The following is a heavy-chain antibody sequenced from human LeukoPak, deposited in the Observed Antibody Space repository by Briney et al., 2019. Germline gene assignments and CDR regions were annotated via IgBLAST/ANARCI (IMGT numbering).Heavy chain of an antibody. Sequence: ASVKVSCKASGYTFTGYYMHWVRQAPGQGLEWMGWINPNSGGTNYAQKFQGRVTITADESTSTAYMELSSLRSEDTAVYYCARDKRGSSWYSDWFDPWGQGTLVTVSS. CDR3: ARDKRGSSWYSDWFDP. J-gene: IGHJ5*02. CDR2: INPNSGGT. V-gene: IGHV1-2*02. CDR1: GYTFTGYY. D-gene: IGHD6-13*01.